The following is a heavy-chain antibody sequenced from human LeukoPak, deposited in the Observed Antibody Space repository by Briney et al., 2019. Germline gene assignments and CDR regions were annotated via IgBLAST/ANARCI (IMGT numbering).Heavy chain of an antibody. CDR3: ARGLGSGRHAFDI. CDR2: IYYSGST. Sequence: PSETLSLTCTVSGGSISSYYWNWIRQPPGKGLEWIGYIYYSGSTNYNPSLKSRVTISVDTSKNQFSLKLSSVTAADTAVYYCARGLGSGRHAFDIWGQGTMVTVSS. V-gene: IGHV4-59*01. CDR1: GGSISSYY. D-gene: IGHD3-10*01. J-gene: IGHJ3*02.